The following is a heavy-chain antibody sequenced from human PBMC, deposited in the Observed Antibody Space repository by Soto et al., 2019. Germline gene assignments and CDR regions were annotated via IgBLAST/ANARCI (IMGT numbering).Heavy chain of an antibody. CDR2: IDSDGTST. J-gene: IGHJ4*02. Sequence: GGSLRLSCAASGFTLSHNWMHWVRQGPGKGLEWVSRIDSDGTSTTYADSVKGRFTISRDNAKNTLYLQMNSLRAEDTAVYYCARFGTYYDSSGFAYWGQGTLVTVSS. CDR1: GFTLSHNW. D-gene: IGHD3-22*01. V-gene: IGHV3-74*01. CDR3: ARFGTYYDSSGFAY.